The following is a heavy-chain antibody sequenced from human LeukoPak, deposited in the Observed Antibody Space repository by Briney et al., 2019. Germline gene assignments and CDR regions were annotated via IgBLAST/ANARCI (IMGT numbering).Heavy chain of an antibody. J-gene: IGHJ5*02. D-gene: IGHD3-16*01. CDR2: IIPILGIA. CDR3: AREEGDPRWFDP. Sequence: SVKVSCKASGGTFSSYAISWVRQAPGQGLEWMGRIIPILGIANYAQKFQGRVTITADKSTSTAYKELSSLRSEDTAVYYCAREEGDPRWFDPWGQGTLVTVSS. CDR1: GGTFSSYA. V-gene: IGHV1-69*04.